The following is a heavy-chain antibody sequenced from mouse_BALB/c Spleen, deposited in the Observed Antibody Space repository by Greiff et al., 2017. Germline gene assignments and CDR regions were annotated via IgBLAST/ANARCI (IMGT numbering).Heavy chain of an antibody. CDR3: ARTLTTATHYYAMDY. CDR1: GYTFTDYA. J-gene: IGHJ4*01. Sequence: QVQLQQSGAELVRPGVSVKISCKGSGYTFTDYAMHWVKQSHAKSLEWIGVISTYYGDASYNQKFKGKATMTVDKSSSTAYMELARLTSEDSAIYYCARTLTTATHYYAMDYWGQGTSVTVSS. V-gene: IGHV1S137*01. D-gene: IGHD1-2*01. CDR2: ISTYYGDA.